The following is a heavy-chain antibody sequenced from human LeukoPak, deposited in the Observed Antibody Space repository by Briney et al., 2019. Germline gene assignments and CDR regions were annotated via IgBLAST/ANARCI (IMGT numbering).Heavy chain of an antibody. V-gene: IGHV4-30-4*08. J-gene: IGHJ4*02. CDR1: GGSISSGDYY. Sequence: PSQTLSLTCTVSGGSISSGDYYRSWMRQPPGKGLEWIGYIYYSGSTYYNPSLKSRVTISVDTSKNQFSLKLSSVTAADTAVYYCARESRFLEWSADYWGQGTLVTVSS. CDR2: IYYSGST. CDR3: ARESRFLEWSADY. D-gene: IGHD3-3*01.